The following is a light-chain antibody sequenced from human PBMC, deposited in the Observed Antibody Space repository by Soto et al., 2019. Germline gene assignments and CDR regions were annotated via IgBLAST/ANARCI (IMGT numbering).Light chain of an antibody. CDR3: CSYASSTIYV. J-gene: IGLJ1*01. CDR1: SSDVGGYNF. Sequence: QSVLPQPASLSGSPGQSITISCTGTSSDVGGYNFVSWYQQLPGNAPKLLIHDVTLRPSGVSDRFSGSKSGTTASLTISGLQAEDEADYYCCSYASSTIYVFGTVTKFTVL. CDR2: DVT. V-gene: IGLV2-14*03.